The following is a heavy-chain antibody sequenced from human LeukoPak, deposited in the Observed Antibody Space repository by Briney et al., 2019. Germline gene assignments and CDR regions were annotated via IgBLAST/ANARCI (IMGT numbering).Heavy chain of an antibody. CDR1: GFTVSSHY. J-gene: IGHJ4*02. CDR2: ISGSGGST. V-gene: IGHV3-23*01. CDR3: AKDFRVRGAPGYFDY. D-gene: IGHD3-10*01. Sequence: GGSLRLSCAASGFTVSSHYMSWVRQAPGKGLEWVSAISGSGGSTYYADSVKGRFTISRDNSKNTLYLQMNSLRAEDTAVYYCAKDFRVRGAPGYFDYWGQGTLVTVSS.